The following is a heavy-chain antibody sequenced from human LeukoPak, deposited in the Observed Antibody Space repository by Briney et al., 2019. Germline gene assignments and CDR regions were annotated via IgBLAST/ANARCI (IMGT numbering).Heavy chain of an antibody. Sequence: ASVKVSCKASGYTFTSYDINWVRQATGQGLEWMGWMNPNSGNTGYAQKFQGRVTITADESTSTAYMELSSLRSEDTAVYYCARGVVSLRDYYYYYMDVWGKGTTVTISS. D-gene: IGHD2-15*01. J-gene: IGHJ6*03. CDR2: MNPNSGNT. CDR1: GYTFTSYD. V-gene: IGHV1-8*03. CDR3: ARGVVSLRDYYYYYMDV.